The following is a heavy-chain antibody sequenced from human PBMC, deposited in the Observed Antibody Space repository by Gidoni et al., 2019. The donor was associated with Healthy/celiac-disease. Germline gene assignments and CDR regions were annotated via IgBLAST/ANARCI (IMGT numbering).Heavy chain of an antibody. CDR3: ARHIPTGVLLWFGELLSTFDY. V-gene: IGHV4-39*01. Sequence: GKGLEWIGSIYYSGSTYYNPSLKSRVTISVDTSKNQFSLKLSSVTAADTAVYYCARHIPTGVLLWFGELLSTFDYWGQGTLVTVSS. CDR2: IYYSGST. D-gene: IGHD3-10*01. J-gene: IGHJ4*02.